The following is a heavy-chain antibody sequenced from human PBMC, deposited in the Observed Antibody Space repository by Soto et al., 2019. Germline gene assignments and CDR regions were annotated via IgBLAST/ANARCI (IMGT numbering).Heavy chain of an antibody. Sequence: SETLSLTCTVSGGSISSSSYYWGWIRQPPGKGLEWIGSIYYSGSTYYNPSLKSRVTISVDTSKNQFSLKLSSVTAADTAVYYCARHDYGDLRWFDPWGQGTLVTVS. V-gene: IGHV4-39*01. CDR1: GGSISSSSYY. CDR2: IYYSGST. J-gene: IGHJ5*02. CDR3: ARHDYGDLRWFDP. D-gene: IGHD4-17*01.